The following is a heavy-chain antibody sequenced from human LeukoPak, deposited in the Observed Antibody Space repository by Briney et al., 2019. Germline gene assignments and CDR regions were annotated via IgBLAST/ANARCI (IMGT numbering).Heavy chain of an antibody. V-gene: IGHV4-59*01. CDR3: ARDRHDSTGYYYDY. CDR2: TYYIGSP. D-gene: IGHD3-22*01. CDR1: GGSMNSYY. J-gene: IGHJ4*02. Sequence: SETLSLTCSVSGGSMNSYYWSWIRQSPGKGLEWIGYTYYIGSPNYNPSLKSRATISVDTSKNQFSLRLTSVTAADTAVYYCARDRHDSTGYYYDYWGQGALVTVSS.